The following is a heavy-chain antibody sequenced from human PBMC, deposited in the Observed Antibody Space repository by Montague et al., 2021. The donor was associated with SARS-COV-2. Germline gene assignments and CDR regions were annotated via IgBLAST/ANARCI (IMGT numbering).Heavy chain of an antibody. CDR1: GDSISGYY. Sequence: SETLSLTCTVSGDSISGYYWTWNRLAPEQGQGLIGYSYHTGSTNYNPYFKGRAIISVDTSTNQLTLRLTSVSAADSAKYFCARHRSFGVAVAGGAYFDHWGQGTQVTVSS. CDR3: ARHRSFGVAVAGGAYFDH. CDR2: SYHTGST. J-gene: IGHJ4*02. V-gene: IGHV4-59*08. D-gene: IGHD6-19*01.